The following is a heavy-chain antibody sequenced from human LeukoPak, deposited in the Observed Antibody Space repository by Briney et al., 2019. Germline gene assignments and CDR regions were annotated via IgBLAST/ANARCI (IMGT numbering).Heavy chain of an antibody. CDR1: GFTFSSYA. V-gene: IGHV3-23*01. CDR3: AKDLEAPLFWRGSPSWFDP. Sequence: GGSLRLSCAASGFTFSSYAMSWVRQAPGKGLEWVSAVSGSGGSTYYADSVKGRFTISRDNSKNTLYLQMNSLRAEDTAVYYCAKDLEAPLFWRGSPSWFDPWGQGTRVTVSS. CDR2: VSGSGGST. D-gene: IGHD3-3*01. J-gene: IGHJ5*02.